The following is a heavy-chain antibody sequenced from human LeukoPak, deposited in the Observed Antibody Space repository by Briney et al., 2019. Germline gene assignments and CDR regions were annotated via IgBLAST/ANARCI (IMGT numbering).Heavy chain of an antibody. CDR3: ANSRAAKLDH. V-gene: IGHV3-23*01. CDR2: ISGSGGST. CDR1: GFTFSSYG. Sequence: GGSLRLSCAASGFTFSSYGMSWVRQAPGKGLEWVSAISGSGGSTYYADSVKGRFTISRDNSKNTLYLQIHTLRAEDTAVYYCANSRAAKLDHWGQGTLVTVSS. D-gene: IGHD2-15*01. J-gene: IGHJ4*02.